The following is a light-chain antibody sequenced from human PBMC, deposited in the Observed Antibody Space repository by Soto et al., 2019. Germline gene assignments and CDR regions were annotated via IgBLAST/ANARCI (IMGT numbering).Light chain of an antibody. CDR1: QIIGSAY. V-gene: IGKV3-20*01. J-gene: IGKJ1*01. CDR3: QHYGRSPS. Sequence: ETTLTQSPDTLSLSSGEGATLSCRASQIIGSAYLAWYQQKPGQAPRLLIFGASTKATGTPHRFSGSGSGTDFPLTISALESEDVGVYYCQHYGRSPSFGRGTKVEIK. CDR2: GAS.